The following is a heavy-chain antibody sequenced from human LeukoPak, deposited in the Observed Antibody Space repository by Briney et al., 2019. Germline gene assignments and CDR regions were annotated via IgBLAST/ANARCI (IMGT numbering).Heavy chain of an antibody. V-gene: IGHV1-2*02. CDR2: INPNSGGT. D-gene: IGHD1-1*01. CDR3: ARDGQLENDAFDI. CDR1: GYTFTGYY. J-gene: IGHJ3*02. Sequence: VASVKVSCKTSGYTFTGYYMHWVRQAPGQGLEWMGWINPNSGGTNYAQKFQGRVTMTRDTSISTAYMELSRLRSDDTAVYYCARDGQLENDAFDIWGQGTMVTVSS.